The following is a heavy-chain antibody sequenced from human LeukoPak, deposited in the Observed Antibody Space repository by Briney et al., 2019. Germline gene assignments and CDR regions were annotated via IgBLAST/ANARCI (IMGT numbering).Heavy chain of an antibody. J-gene: IGHJ4*02. CDR1: GGSISSYY. Sequence: SETLSLTCTVSGGSISSYYWSWIRQTPGKGLEWIGDIYYSGSTNYNPSLKSRVTISVDTSKNQFSLKLSSVTAADTAVYYCARGPAWYSSGWYGFDCWGQGTLVAVSS. V-gene: IGHV4-59*01. D-gene: IGHD6-19*01. CDR3: ARGPAWYSSGWYGFDC. CDR2: IYYSGST.